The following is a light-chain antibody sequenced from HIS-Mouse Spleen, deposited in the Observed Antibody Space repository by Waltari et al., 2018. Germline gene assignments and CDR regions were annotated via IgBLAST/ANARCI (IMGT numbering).Light chain of an antibody. Sequence: QSALTQPASVSGSPGQSITIPCTGTSSDVGSYNLAPWYQQHPGKAPKLLIYEGSKRPSGVSNLFSGSKSGNTASLTISGLQAEDEADYYCCSYAGSSTLVFGGGTKLTVL. CDR2: EGS. V-gene: IGLV2-23*01. CDR3: CSYAGSSTLV. CDR1: SSDVGSYNL. J-gene: IGLJ2*01.